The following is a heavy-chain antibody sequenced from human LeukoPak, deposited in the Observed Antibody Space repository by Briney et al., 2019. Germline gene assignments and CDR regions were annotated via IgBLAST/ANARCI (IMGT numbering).Heavy chain of an antibody. V-gene: IGHV3-30*18. CDR2: ISYDGGNK. J-gene: IGHJ4*02. Sequence: GGSLRLSCAVSGFTFSRYGMRWVRQAPGKGPEWVALISYDGGNKDYVDSVKGRFTVSRDNSRNTLYLQMNSLRPEDTAVYYCAKDRSTYNVLTGYQDYWGQGPLVTVSS. CDR3: AKDRSTYNVLTGYQDY. CDR1: GFTFSRYG. D-gene: IGHD3-9*01.